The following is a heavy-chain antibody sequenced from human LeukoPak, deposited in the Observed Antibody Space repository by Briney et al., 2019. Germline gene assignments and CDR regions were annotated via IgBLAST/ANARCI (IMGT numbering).Heavy chain of an antibody. V-gene: IGHV3-48*03. CDR1: GFTFSSYE. J-gene: IGHJ4*02. CDR2: ISSSGSTI. Sequence: PGGSLRLSCAASGFTFSSYEMNWVRQAPGKGLEWVSYISSSGSTIYYADSVKGRFTISRDNAKNSLYLQMNSLRAEDTAVCYCARGTARSDYWGQGTLVTVSS. CDR3: ARGTARSDY. D-gene: IGHD4-17*01.